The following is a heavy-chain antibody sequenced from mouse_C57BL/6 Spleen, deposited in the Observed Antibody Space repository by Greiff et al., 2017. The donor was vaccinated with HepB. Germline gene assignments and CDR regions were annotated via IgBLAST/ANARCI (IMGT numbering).Heavy chain of an antibody. Sequence: QVQLQQSGAELARPGASVKLSCKASGYTFTSYGISWVKQRTGQGLEWIGEIYPRSGNTYYNEKFKGKATLTADKSSSTAYMELRSLTYEDSAVYFCARRELYDNLTSFAYWGQGTLVTVSA. CDR2: IYPRSGNT. CDR3: ARRELYDNLTSFAY. V-gene: IGHV1-81*01. D-gene: IGHD2-10*02. CDR1: GYTFTSYG. J-gene: IGHJ3*01.